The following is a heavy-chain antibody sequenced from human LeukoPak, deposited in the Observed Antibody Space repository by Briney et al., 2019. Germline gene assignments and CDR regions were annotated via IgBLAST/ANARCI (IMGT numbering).Heavy chain of an antibody. D-gene: IGHD3-3*01. Sequence: PGRSLRLSCAASGFTFSSYAMHWVRQAPGKGLEWVAVISYDGSNKYYADSVKGRFTISRDNSKNTLYLQMNSLRAEDTAVYYCAKDSDGDFWSGSNHYYYYGMDVWGQGATVTVSS. J-gene: IGHJ6*02. V-gene: IGHV3-30*04. CDR1: GFTFSSYA. CDR2: ISYDGSNK. CDR3: AKDSDGDFWSGSNHYYYYGMDV.